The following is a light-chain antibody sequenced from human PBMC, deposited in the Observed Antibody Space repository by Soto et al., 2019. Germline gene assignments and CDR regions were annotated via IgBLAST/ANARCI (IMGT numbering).Light chain of an antibody. J-gene: IGKJ4*01. Sequence: DIQMSQSPSTLSASIGDRVNITCRASRSISSWLAWYQQKPGKAPEVLIYKASNLESGVPSRFSGSGSETEFTLTISSLQPDDFATYYCQQYNVYSTFGGGTKVDIK. V-gene: IGKV1-5*03. CDR3: QQYNVYST. CDR1: RSISSW. CDR2: KAS.